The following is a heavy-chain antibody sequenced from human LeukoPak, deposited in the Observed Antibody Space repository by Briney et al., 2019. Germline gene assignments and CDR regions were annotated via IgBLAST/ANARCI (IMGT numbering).Heavy chain of an antibody. V-gene: IGHV4-39*01. Sequence: SETLSLTCTVSGGSTSSSSYYWGWIRQPPGKGLEWIGSIYYSGSTYYNPSLKSRVTISVDTSKNQFSLKLTSVTAADTAVYYCARSASYGDYDFDYWGQGTLVTVSS. D-gene: IGHD4-17*01. CDR2: IYYSGST. CDR1: GGSTSSSSYY. J-gene: IGHJ4*02. CDR3: ARSASYGDYDFDY.